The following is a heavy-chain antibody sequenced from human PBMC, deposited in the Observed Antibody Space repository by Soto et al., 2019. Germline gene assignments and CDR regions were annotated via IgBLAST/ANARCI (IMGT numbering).Heavy chain of an antibody. J-gene: IGHJ6*02. CDR2: INHSGST. CDR3: ARGSWGGYYGMDV. V-gene: IGHV4-34*01. CDR1: GGSFSGYY. D-gene: IGHD3-16*01. Sequence: KTSETLSLTCAVYGGSFSGYYWSWIRQPPGKGLEWIGEINHSGSTNYNPSLKSRVTISVDTSKNQFSLKLSSVTAADTAVYYCARGSWGGYYGMDVWGQGTTVTVSS.